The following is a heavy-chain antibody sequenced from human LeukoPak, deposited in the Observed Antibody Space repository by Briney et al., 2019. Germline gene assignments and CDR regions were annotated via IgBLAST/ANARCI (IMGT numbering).Heavy chain of an antibody. Sequence: GASVKVSCKASGYSFTSYYIDWVRQAPGQGLEWMGIINPSGGRTNYAQKLQDRVTMTRDTSTSTVYMELSSLRSEDTAVYLCARERSSVRAFDIWGQGTMVTVSS. J-gene: IGHJ3*02. CDR1: GYSFTSYY. D-gene: IGHD3-22*01. CDR3: ARERSSVRAFDI. V-gene: IGHV1-46*01. CDR2: INPSGGRT.